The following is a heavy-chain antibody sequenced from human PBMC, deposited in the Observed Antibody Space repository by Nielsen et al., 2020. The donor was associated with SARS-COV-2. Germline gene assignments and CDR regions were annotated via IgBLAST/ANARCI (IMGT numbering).Heavy chain of an antibody. D-gene: IGHD5-24*01. J-gene: IGHJ4*02. Sequence: ASVKVSCKASGYSFTSYEINWVRQAPGQGLDWMGWINTNTGNPTYAQGFTGRFVFSLDTSVSTAYLQISSLNTEDTAVYYFARDRGDGYNSGLDYWGQGTLVTGSS. V-gene: IGHV7-4-1*02. CDR1: GYSFTSYE. CDR3: ARDRGDGYNSGLDY. CDR2: INTNTGNP.